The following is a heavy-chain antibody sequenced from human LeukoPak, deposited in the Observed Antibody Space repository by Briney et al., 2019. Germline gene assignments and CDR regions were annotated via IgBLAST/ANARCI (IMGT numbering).Heavy chain of an antibody. Sequence: GGSLRLSCAASGFTFSSYSMNWVRQAPGKGLEWVSSISSSSSYIYYADSVKGRFTISRDNAKNSLYLQMNSLRAEDTAVYYCAKILGFGDIYYFDYWGQGTVVTVSS. D-gene: IGHD3-10*01. J-gene: IGHJ4*02. CDR1: GFTFSSYS. V-gene: IGHV3-21*01. CDR3: AKILGFGDIYYFDY. CDR2: ISSSSSYI.